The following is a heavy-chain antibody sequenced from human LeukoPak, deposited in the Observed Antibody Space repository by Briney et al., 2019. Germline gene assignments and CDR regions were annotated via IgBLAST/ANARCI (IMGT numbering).Heavy chain of an antibody. CDR3: ARILEGSGAAFDI. V-gene: IGHV4-59*01. D-gene: IGHD3-3*02. Sequence: PSETLSLTCIVSGGSMNKYYWTWIRQPPGKGLEWIAYIHYTGITNYNPFLRSRVTISLDASKSQFSLKLNSVTAADTAFYYCARILEGSGAAFDIWGQGTMVTVSS. CDR1: GGSMNKYY. J-gene: IGHJ3*02. CDR2: IHYTGIT.